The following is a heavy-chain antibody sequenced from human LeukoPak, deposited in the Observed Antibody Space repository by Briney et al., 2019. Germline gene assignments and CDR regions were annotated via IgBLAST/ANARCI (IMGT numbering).Heavy chain of an antibody. Sequence: PGGSLRLSCAASRFTFSSYAMSWVRQAPGKGLEWVSDISGSGGSTNYADSVKGRFTISRDNSKNTLYLQMSSLRAEDTAVYYCVKDHGSGGYSGNDFDYWGQGTLVTVSS. CDR2: ISGSGGST. J-gene: IGHJ4*02. CDR1: RFTFSSYA. V-gene: IGHV3-23*01. CDR3: VKDHGSGGYSGNDFDY. D-gene: IGHD5-12*01.